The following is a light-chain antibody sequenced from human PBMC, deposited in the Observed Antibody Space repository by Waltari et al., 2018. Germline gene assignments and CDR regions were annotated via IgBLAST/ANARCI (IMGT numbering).Light chain of an antibody. CDR2: AGS. CDR3: QQVNSYPFT. Sequence: ILLTPSPSSLPASVGDRVPITCRASQGISSYLAWYQQKPGKAPKLLIYAGSTWLNGVPSRFSGGGFGTDFTLTISSLQPEDFATYYCQQVNSYPFTFGPGTTVDIK. V-gene: IGKV1-9*01. CDR1: QGISSY. J-gene: IGKJ3*01.